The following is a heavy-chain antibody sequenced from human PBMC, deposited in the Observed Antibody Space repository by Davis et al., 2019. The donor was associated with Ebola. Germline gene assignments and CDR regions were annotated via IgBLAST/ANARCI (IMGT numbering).Heavy chain of an antibody. Sequence: PGGSLRLSCTVSGGSISSSSYYWGWIRQPPGKGLEWIGSIYYSGSTNYNPSLKSRVTISVDKSKNQFSLKLSSVTAADTAVYYCARQARGIQPSAYWGQGTLVTVSS. J-gene: IGHJ4*02. V-gene: IGHV4-39*01. D-gene: IGHD5-18*01. CDR3: ARQARGIQPSAY. CDR2: IYYSGST. CDR1: GGSISSSSYY.